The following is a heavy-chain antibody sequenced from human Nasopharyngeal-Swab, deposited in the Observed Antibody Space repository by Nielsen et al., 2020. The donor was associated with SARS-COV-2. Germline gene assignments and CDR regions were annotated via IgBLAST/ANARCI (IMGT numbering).Heavy chain of an antibody. V-gene: IGHV1-69*10. J-gene: IGHJ4*02. CDR2: TIAHLGQT. CDR3: ATWGIGYGENAHATFDS. D-gene: IGHD4-17*01. CDR1: GGNFIQYA. Sequence: SSVKVSFMVSGGNFIQYAIRWVRQPTGHGLEWMGGTIAHLGQTKYAQKFKDSVIINADECTGTAYMELSSLRYEDTAVYYCATWGIGYGENAHATFDSWGQGTQVTVSS.